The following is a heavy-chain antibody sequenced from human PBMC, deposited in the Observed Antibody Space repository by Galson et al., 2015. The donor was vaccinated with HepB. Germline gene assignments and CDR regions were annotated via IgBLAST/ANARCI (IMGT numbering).Heavy chain of an antibody. V-gene: IGHV3-15*01. CDR3: TTPENRGLFYYGMDV. D-gene: IGHD1-14*01. CDR2: IKSKTDGGTT. CDR1: GFTFSNAW. J-gene: IGHJ6*02. Sequence: SLRLSCAASGFTFSNAWMSWVRQAPGKGLEWVGRIKSKTDGGTTDYAAPVKGRFTISRDDSKNTLYLQMNSLKTEDTAVYYCTTPENRGLFYYGMDVWGQGTTVTVSS.